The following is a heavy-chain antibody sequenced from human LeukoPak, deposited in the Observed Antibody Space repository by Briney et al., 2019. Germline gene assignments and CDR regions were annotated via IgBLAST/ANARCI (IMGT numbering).Heavy chain of an antibody. CDR1: GFTFSSYA. Sequence: GGSLRLSCAASGFTFSSYAMSWVRQAPGKGLEWVSATSGSGGSTYYADSVKGRFTISRDNSKNTLYLQMNSLRAEDTAVYYCAKDTAMVPEYYFDYWGQGTLVTVSS. CDR3: AKDTAMVPEYYFDY. CDR2: TSGSGGST. V-gene: IGHV3-23*01. J-gene: IGHJ4*02. D-gene: IGHD5-18*01.